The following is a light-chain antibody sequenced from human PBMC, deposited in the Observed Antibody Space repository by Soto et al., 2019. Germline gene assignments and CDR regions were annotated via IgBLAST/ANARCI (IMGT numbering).Light chain of an antibody. V-gene: IGKV3-20*01. CDR2: DAS. CDR1: QSVTNSY. J-gene: IGKJ4*01. Sequence: EIVLTQSPGALSLSPGERATLSSRASQSVTNSYLAWYQQKPGQAPRLFIYDASRRATGIPDRFSGSGSGTDFTLTISRLQPEDFAVYYCQQYGRSLTFGGGTKVEIK. CDR3: QQYGRSLT.